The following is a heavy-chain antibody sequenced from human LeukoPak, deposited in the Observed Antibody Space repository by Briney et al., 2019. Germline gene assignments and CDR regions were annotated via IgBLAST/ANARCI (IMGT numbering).Heavy chain of an antibody. CDR3: ARDKYYYGSGRTSGDDY. CDR1: GYTFTSYA. Sequence: ASVKVSCKASGYTFTSYAMHWVRQAPGQRLEWMGWINAGNGNTKYSQKFQGRVTITRDTSASTAYMELRSLRSDDTAVYYCARDKYYYGSGRTSGDDYWGQGTLVTVSS. CDR2: INAGNGNT. V-gene: IGHV1-3*01. D-gene: IGHD3-10*01. J-gene: IGHJ4*02.